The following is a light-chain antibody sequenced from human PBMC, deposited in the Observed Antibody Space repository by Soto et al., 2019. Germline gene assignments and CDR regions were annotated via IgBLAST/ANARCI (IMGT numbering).Light chain of an antibody. J-gene: IGLJ3*02. CDR2: EVN. CDR3: SSYTTSSTLV. Sequence: QSVLTQPASVSGSPGQSITISCTGTSSDVGGYNYVSWYRHHPGKAPKLIIYEVNNRPSGVSNLFSGSKSDNTASLTISGRQAEDEADYYCSSYTTSSTLVFGGGTKVTVL. CDR1: SSDVGGYNY. V-gene: IGLV2-14*01.